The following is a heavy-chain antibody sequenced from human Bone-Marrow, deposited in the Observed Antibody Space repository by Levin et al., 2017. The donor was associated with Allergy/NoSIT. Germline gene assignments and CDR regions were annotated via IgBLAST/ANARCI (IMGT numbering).Heavy chain of an antibody. CDR1: GESVSSSGFY. D-gene: IGHD3-10*01. CDR3: ARESVYYGSGSWIDC. J-gene: IGHJ4*02. V-gene: IGHV4-31*02. CDR2: IYYPGNT. Sequence: PSETLSLTCTVSGESVSSSGFYWTWIRQYPGKVLEWIGHIYYPGNTSYNPSLKSRVSISEDRSKNQFSLKLDAVTAADTAVYYCARESVYYGSGSWIDCWGQGTLVTVSS.